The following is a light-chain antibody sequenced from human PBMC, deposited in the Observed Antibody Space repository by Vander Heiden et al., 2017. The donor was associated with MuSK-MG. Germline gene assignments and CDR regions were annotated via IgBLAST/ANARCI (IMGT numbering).Light chain of an antibody. CDR1: QRINTY. Sequence: DIQMTQSPSSLSASVGDRVTITCRASQRINTYLNWYQHKPGKAPKLLICAESGLQSGVPSRFSGSGSGTDFTLTISRLQLEDFATYYCQQTDRNPRTFGQGTKVEI. CDR2: AES. CDR3: QQTDRNPRT. J-gene: IGKJ1*01. V-gene: IGKV1-39*01.